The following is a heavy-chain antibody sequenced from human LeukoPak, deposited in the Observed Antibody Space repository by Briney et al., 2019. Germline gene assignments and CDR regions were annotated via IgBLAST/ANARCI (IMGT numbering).Heavy chain of an antibody. CDR2: IFPSGGEI. J-gene: IGHJ4*02. Sequence: PGGSLRLSCAASGFTFSTFAMIWVRQSPGKGLEWVSSIFPSGGEIHYADSVRGRFTISRDNSKNTLYLQMNSLRAEDTAVYYCAKYLSSGFLYYFDYWGQGTLVAVSS. D-gene: IGHD3-22*01. CDR1: GFTFSTFA. CDR3: AKYLSSGFLYYFDY. V-gene: IGHV3-23*01.